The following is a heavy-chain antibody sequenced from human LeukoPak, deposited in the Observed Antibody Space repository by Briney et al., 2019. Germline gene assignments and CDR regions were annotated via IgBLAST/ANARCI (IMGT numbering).Heavy chain of an antibody. CDR2: IYDSANT. CDR3: ARDFGGYPDN. V-gene: IGHV4-30-2*01. D-gene: IGHD2-15*01. Sequence: SETLSLTCTVSGGSISSGGFYWSWIRQPPGRGLEWIGYIYDSANTYYNPSLKSRVTISVDRSKNQFSLRLSSVTAADTALYYCARDFGGYPDNWGQGTLVTVSS. J-gene: IGHJ4*02. CDR1: GGSISSGGFY.